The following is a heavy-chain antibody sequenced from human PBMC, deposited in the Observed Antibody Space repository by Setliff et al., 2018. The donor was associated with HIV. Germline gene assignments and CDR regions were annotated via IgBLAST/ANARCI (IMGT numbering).Heavy chain of an antibody. V-gene: IGHV3-23*01. CDR3: ARRKYYYDSTAYFHYKYYGLDV. D-gene: IGHD3-22*01. CDR2: ISRSGVST. Sequence: GGSLRLSCVVSGLTFSTSAMSWVRQGPGKGLHWVAGISRSGVSTHYADPVKGRFSISRDNAKNSLYLQMNSLRAEDTAVYYCARRKYYYDSTAYFHYKYYGLDVWGQGTTVTVSS. CDR1: GLTFSTSA. J-gene: IGHJ6*02.